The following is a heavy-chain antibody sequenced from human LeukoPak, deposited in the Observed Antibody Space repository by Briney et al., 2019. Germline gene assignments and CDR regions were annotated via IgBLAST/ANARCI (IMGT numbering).Heavy chain of an antibody. CDR2: ISSSSSYI. J-gene: IGHJ5*02. CDR1: GFTFSSYS. D-gene: IGHD3-10*01. CDR3: ARAMVRGVTSWFDP. Sequence: NPGGSLRLSCAASGFTFSSYSMTWVRQAPGKGLEWVSSISSSSSYIYYADSVKGRFTISRDNAKNSLYLQMNSLRAEDTAVYYCARAMVRGVTSWFDPWGQGTLVTVSS. V-gene: IGHV3-21*01.